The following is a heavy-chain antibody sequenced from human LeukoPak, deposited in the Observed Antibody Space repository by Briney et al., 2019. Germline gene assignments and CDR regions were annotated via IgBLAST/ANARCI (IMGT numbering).Heavy chain of an antibody. Sequence: SETLSLTCTVSGGSISSALYHWGWIRQPPGKNLEWLGSVYYTGSTHNNPSLKSRITISVDTSKNQFSLNLSSVTAADTAVYYCARQEIGLRSFDPWGQGTLVTVSS. CDR3: ARQEIGLRSFDP. V-gene: IGHV4-39*01. J-gene: IGHJ5*02. D-gene: IGHD3/OR15-3a*01. CDR2: VYYTGST. CDR1: GGSISSALYH.